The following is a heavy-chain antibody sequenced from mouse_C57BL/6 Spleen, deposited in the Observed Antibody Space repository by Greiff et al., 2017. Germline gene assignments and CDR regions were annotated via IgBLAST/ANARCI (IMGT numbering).Heavy chain of an antibody. J-gene: IGHJ4*01. Sequence: EVKLMESGGGLVKPGGSLKLSCAASGFTFSSYAMSWVRQTPEKRLEWVATISDGGSYTYYPDNVKGRFTISRDNAKNNLYLQMSHLKSEDTAMYYCARDRDYGSSYEGAMDYWGQGTSVTVSS. D-gene: IGHD1-1*01. CDR1: GFTFSSYA. CDR3: ARDRDYGSSYEGAMDY. V-gene: IGHV5-4*01. CDR2: ISDGGSYT.